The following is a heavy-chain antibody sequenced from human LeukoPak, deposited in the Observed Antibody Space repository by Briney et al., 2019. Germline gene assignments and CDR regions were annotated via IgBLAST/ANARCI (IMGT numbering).Heavy chain of an antibody. CDR1: GFNFNNYW. Sequence: GGSLRLSCTASGFNFNNYWMSWLRQAPGKGLEWVANIKDDGSEEYYVDSVKGRFTIVRDNAYNSLYLQMNSLRVEDTAVYYCTSWGDTTAEYFQRWGQGTLVTVSS. J-gene: IGHJ1*01. V-gene: IGHV3-7*01. D-gene: IGHD2-21*02. CDR2: IKDDGSEE. CDR3: TSWGDTTAEYFQR.